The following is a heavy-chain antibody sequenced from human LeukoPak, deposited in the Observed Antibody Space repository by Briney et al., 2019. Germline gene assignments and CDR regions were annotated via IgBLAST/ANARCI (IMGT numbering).Heavy chain of an antibody. V-gene: IGHV3-21*01. J-gene: IGHJ4*02. Sequence: GGSLRLSCAASGFTFSSYSMNWVRQAPGKGLEWVSSISSSSSYIYYADSVKGRFTISRDNAKNSLYLQMNSLRAEDTAVYYCARDNSSAYYDSSGYHDYWGQGTLVTVSS. CDR3: ARDNSSAYYDSSGYHDY. CDR1: GFTFSSYS. D-gene: IGHD3-22*01. CDR2: ISSSSSYI.